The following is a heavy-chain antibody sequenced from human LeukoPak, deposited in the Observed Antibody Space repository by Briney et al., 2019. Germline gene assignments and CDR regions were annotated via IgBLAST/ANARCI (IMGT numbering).Heavy chain of an antibody. CDR2: IYYSGST. D-gene: IGHD2-8*01. J-gene: IGHJ4*02. V-gene: IGHV4-39*01. CDR1: GGSISSSSYY. Sequence: SETLSHTCTVSGGSISSSSYYWGWIRQPPGKGLEWIGSIYYSGSTYYNPSLKSRVIISVDTSKNQFYLKLSSVTAADTAVYYCARLGGMVFREPRWDYWGQGSLVTVSS. CDR3: ARLGGMVFREPRWDY.